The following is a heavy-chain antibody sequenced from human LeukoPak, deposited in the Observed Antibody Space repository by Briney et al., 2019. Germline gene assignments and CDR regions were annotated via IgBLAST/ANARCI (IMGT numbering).Heavy chain of an antibody. J-gene: IGHJ3*02. V-gene: IGHV1-2*02. CDR3: AREGAYCGGDCYLSRPNLDAFDI. D-gene: IGHD2-21*02. CDR1: GYTFTGYY. Sequence: ASVKVSCKASGYTFTGYYMHWARQAPGQGLEWMGWINPNSGGTNYAQKFQGRVTMTRDTSISTVYMELSRLRSDDTAVYYCAREGAYCGGDCYLSRPNLDAFDIWGQGTMVTVS. CDR2: INPNSGGT.